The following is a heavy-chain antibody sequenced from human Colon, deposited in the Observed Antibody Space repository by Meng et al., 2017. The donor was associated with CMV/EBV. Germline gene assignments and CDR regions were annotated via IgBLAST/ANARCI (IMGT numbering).Heavy chain of an antibody. V-gene: IGHV3-9*01. Sequence: SLKISCAASGFTFDDYAMHWVRQPPGKGLEWVSGINWSGGSIGYADSVKGRFTISRDNSKNSLYLQMNSLRAEDTALYYCAKDQTMRVTRSGGMDVWGQGTTVTVSS. J-gene: IGHJ6*02. CDR2: INWSGGSI. CDR1: GFTFDDYA. D-gene: IGHD3-10*01. CDR3: AKDQTMRVTRSGGMDV.